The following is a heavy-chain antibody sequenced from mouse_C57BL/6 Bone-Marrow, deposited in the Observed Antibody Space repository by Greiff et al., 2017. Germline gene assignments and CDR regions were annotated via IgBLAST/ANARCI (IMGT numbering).Heavy chain of an antibody. V-gene: IGHV1-76*01. CDR3: ARGGGFDY. D-gene: IGHD1-1*02. Sequence: VKLQESGAELVRPGASVKLSCKASGYTFTDYYINWVKQRPGQGLEWIARIYPGSGNTYYNEKFKGKATLTAEKSSSTAYMQLSSLTSEDSAVYFWARGGGFDYWGQGTTLTVSS. CDR2: IYPGSGNT. CDR1: GYTFTDYY. J-gene: IGHJ2*01.